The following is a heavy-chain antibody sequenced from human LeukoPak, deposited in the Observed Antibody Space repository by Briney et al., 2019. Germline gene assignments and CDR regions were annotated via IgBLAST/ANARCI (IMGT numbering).Heavy chain of an antibody. V-gene: IGHV4-59*01. CDR1: GVSISSYY. Sequence: PSETLSLTCTVSGVSISSYYWSWIRQPPGKGLEWIGYIYYSGSTNYNPSLKSRVTISVDTSKNQFSLKLSSVTAADTAVYYCATGGRLSRTFDIWGQGTMVTVSS. CDR3: ATGGRLSRTFDI. CDR2: IYYSGST. D-gene: IGHD3-16*02. J-gene: IGHJ3*02.